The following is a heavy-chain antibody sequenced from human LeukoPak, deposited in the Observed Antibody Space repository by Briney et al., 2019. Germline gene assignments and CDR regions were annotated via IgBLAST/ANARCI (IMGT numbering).Heavy chain of an antibody. CDR2: ISDSGGAT. CDR1: GFSFRNYA. CDR3: TYSSSSFDY. Sequence: GGSLRLSCAASGFSFRNYAMSWVRQAPGKGLEWVSSISDSGGATYYADSVKGRFTISRDNSRNTLYLQLNSLGADDTAVYYCTYSSSSFDYWGQGTLVTVSS. D-gene: IGHD6-13*01. V-gene: IGHV3-23*01. J-gene: IGHJ4*02.